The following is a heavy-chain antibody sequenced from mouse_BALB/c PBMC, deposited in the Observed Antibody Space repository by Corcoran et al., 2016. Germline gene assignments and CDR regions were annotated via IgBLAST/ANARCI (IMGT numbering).Heavy chain of an antibody. J-gene: IGHJ3*01. V-gene: IGHV1-9*01. Sequence: QVQLQQSGAELMKPGASVKISCKATGYTFSSYWIEWVKQRPGHGLEWIGEILPGSGSTNYNEKFKGKATFTADTSSNTAYMQLSSLTSEDSAVYYCARSITTATFAYWGQGTLVTVSA. CDR2: ILPGSGST. CDR1: GYTFSSYW. D-gene: IGHD1-2*01. CDR3: ARSITTATFAY.